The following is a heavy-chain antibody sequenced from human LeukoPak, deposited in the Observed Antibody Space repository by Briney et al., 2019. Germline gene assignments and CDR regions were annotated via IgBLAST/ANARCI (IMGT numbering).Heavy chain of an antibody. CDR3: ARDNYYGDYTIDY. Sequence: GGSLRLSCAASGFSFSDYYMTWIRQAPGKGLEWVSSISSSSSYIYYADSVRGRFTISRDNAKNSLYLQMNSLRAEDTAVYFCARDNYYGDYTIDYWGQGTLVTVSS. V-gene: IGHV3-11*06. CDR1: GFSFSDYY. J-gene: IGHJ4*02. CDR2: ISSSSSYI. D-gene: IGHD4-17*01.